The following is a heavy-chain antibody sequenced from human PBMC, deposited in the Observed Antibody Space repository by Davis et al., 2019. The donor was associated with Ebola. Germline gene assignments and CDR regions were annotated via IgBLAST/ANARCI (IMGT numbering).Heavy chain of an antibody. CDR2: IYYSGST. CDR3: ARQWSRSWSDSGYMDV. J-gene: IGHJ6*03. V-gene: IGHV4-61*01. Sequence: PSETLSLTCSVSGDSVSSGSYYWSWIRQPPGKGLEWIGYIYYSGSTKYNPSLKSRVTISVDRSRNQFSLKLSSVTAADTAVYFCARQWSRSWSDSGYMDVWGKGTTVTVSS. CDR1: GDSVSSGSYY. D-gene: IGHD6-13*01.